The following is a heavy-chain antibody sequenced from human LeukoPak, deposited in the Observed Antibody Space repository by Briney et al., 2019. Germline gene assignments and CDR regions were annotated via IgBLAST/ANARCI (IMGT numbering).Heavy chain of an antibody. D-gene: IGHD6-13*01. V-gene: IGHV4-59*12. J-gene: IGHJ5*02. CDR1: GGSISSYY. Sequence: MPSETLSLTCTVSGGSISSYYWSWIRRPPGKGLEWIGYIYYSGSANYNPSLKSRVTISVDTSKNQFSLKLSSVTAADTAVYYCARVGSYSSSWKYLNWFDPWGQGTLVTVSS. CDR2: IYYSGSA. CDR3: ARVGSYSSSWKYLNWFDP.